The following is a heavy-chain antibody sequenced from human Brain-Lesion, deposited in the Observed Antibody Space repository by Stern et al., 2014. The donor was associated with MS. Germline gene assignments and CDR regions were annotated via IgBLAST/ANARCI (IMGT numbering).Heavy chain of an antibody. D-gene: IGHD3-22*01. J-gene: IGHJ4*02. Sequence: QLVESGGGLVQPGRSLRLSCAASGFTFDDFAMHWVRQAPGKGLEWVSGINWNSGSLAYADSVKGRFSISRDSAKNSLFLQMNSLRPEDTDLYYCTKDSGYFSGLFDSWGQGTLVTVSS. CDR1: GFTFDDFA. V-gene: IGHV3-9*01. CDR3: TKDSGYFSGLFDS. CDR2: INWNSGSL.